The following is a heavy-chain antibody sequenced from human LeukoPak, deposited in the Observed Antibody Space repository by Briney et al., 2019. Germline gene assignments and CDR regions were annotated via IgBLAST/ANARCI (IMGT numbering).Heavy chain of an antibody. V-gene: IGHV3-11*01. CDR2: IIRSGSSK. CDR3: AKDWAYSGNYYYFDY. CDR1: GFTFSDYY. D-gene: IGHD1-26*01. Sequence: WGSLRLSCAASGFTFSDYYLRWILQAPGKGLELLSWIIRSGSSKYYADSVKGRFTISGDNSKNPLYLQMSSLRAADTAVYYRAKDWAYSGNYYYFDYWGQGTLVTVSS. J-gene: IGHJ4*02.